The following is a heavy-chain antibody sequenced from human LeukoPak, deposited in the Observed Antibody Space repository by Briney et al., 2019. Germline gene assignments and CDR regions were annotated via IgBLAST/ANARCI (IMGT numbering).Heavy chain of an antibody. CDR2: TYYRSKWYN. Sequence: PSQTLSLTCAISGDSVSSNSAAWNWIRQSPSRGLEWLGRTYYRSKWYNDYAVSVTGRISINPDTSKNQFSLQLNSVPPEDTAVYYCAREFRIAPASKDYYYNGMDVWGQGTTVTVSS. J-gene: IGHJ6*02. CDR3: AREFRIAPASKDYYYNGMDV. CDR1: GDSVSSNSAA. D-gene: IGHD6-13*01. V-gene: IGHV6-1*01.